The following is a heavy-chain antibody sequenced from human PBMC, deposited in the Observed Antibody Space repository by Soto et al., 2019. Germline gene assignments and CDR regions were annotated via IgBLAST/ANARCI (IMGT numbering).Heavy chain of an antibody. J-gene: IGHJ4*02. Sequence: PSETLSLTCTVSGGSISSYYWSWIRQPPGKGLEWIGYIYYSGSTNYNPSLKSRVTISVDTSKNQFSLKLSSVTAADTAVYYCGRQYSSGWYYNDYWGQGTLVTV. D-gene: IGHD6-19*01. CDR1: GGSISSYY. V-gene: IGHV4-59*08. CDR3: GRQYSSGWYYNDY. CDR2: IYYSGST.